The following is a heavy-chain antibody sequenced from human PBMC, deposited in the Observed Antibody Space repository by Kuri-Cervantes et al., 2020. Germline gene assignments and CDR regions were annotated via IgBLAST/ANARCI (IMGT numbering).Heavy chain of an antibody. V-gene: IGHV1-69*13. Sequence: SVKVSCKASGGTFGSYAISWVRQAPGQGLEWMGGIIPIFGTANYAQKFQGRVTITADESTSTAYMELSSLRSEDTAVYYCARGGVVVAATQPQPFDPWGQGTLVTVSS. CDR3: ARGGVVVAATQPQPFDP. D-gene: IGHD2-15*01. J-gene: IGHJ5*02. CDR2: IIPIFGTA. CDR1: GGTFGSYA.